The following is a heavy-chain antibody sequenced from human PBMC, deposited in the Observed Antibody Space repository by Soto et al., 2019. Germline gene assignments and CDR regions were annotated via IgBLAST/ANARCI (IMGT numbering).Heavy chain of an antibody. V-gene: IGHV5-51*01. D-gene: IGHD3-22*01. J-gene: IGHJ3*02. CDR2: IYPGDSDT. CDR1: GYSFTSYW. CDR3: AILGSSGYYYFPELGAFDI. Sequence: GESLKISCNGSGYSFTSYWIGWVRQMPGKGLEWMGIIYPGDSDTRYSPSFQGQVTIPADKSISTAYLQWSSLKASDTAMYYCAILGSSGYYYFPELGAFDIWGQGTMVTVSS.